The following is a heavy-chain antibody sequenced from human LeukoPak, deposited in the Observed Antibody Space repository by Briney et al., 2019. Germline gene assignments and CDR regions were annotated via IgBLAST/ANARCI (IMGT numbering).Heavy chain of an antibody. CDR1: GYTFTTYG. D-gene: IGHD6-19*01. Sequence: ASVKVSCKASGYTFTTYGISWVRQAPGQGLEWMGWSSPYNGNTNYAQKLRGRVAMTTDTSTSTAYMELRSLRSDDTAVYYCARGGTSGWRTPNDDYWGQGTLVTVSS. J-gene: IGHJ4*02. V-gene: IGHV1-18*01. CDR2: SSPYNGNT. CDR3: ARGGTSGWRTPNDDY.